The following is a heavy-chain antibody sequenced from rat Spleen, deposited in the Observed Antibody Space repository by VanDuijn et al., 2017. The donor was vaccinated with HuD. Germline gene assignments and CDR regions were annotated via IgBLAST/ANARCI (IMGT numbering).Heavy chain of an antibody. V-gene: IGHV5-29*01. J-gene: IGHJ3*01. CDR3: ARQRGPSWFAY. CDR1: GFTFRDYG. D-gene: IGHD3-1*01. CDR2: ISYGDSSGHSST. Sequence: EVQLVESDGGLVQPGRSLKLSCAVSGFTFRDYGMAWVRQAPTKGLEWVATISYGDSSGHSSTYYRDSVKGRFTISRDNAKSTLYLQMNSLKSEDTATYYCARQRGPSWFAYWGQGSLVTVSS.